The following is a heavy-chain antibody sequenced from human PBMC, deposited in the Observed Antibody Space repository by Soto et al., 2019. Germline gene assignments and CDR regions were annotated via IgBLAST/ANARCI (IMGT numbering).Heavy chain of an antibody. CDR2: ISYDGSNK. J-gene: IGHJ4*02. Sequence: QVQLVESGGGVVQPGRSLRLSCAASGFTFSSYGMHWVRQAPGKGLEWVAVISYDGSNKYYADSVKGRFTISRDNSKNTLYLQMNSLRAEDTAVYYCAKGRVPAWGWFTDYWGQGTLVTVSS. CDR3: AKGRVPAWGWFTDY. D-gene: IGHD6-19*01. CDR1: GFTFSSYG. V-gene: IGHV3-30*18.